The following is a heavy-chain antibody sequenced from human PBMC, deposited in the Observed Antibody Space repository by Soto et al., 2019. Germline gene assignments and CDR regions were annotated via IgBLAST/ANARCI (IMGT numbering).Heavy chain of an antibody. CDR2: ISGSGGST. D-gene: IGHD1-20*01. Sequence: PGGSLRLSCAASGFTFSSYAMSWVRQAPGKGLEWVSAISGSGGSTYYADYVKGRFTISRDNSKNTLYLQMNSLRAEDTAVFYCAKDLSGITGTKNYLDYWGQGTLVTVSA. CDR1: GFTFSSYA. V-gene: IGHV3-23*01. J-gene: IGHJ4*02. CDR3: AKDLSGITGTKNYLDY.